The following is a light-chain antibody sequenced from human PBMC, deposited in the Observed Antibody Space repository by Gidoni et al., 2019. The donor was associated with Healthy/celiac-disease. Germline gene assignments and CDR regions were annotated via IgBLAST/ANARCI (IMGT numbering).Light chain of an antibody. V-gene: IGLV2-11*01. CDR3: CSYAGSYGGV. J-gene: IGLJ2*01. CDR1: SSDVGGYNY. Sequence: GGSSDVGGYNYVSWYQQHPGKAPKLMIYDVSKRPSGVPDRFSGSKSGNTASLTISGLQAEDEADYYCCSYAGSYGGVFGGGTKLTVL. CDR2: DVS.